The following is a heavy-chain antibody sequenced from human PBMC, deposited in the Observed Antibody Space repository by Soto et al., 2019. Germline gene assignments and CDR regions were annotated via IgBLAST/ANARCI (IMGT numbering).Heavy chain of an antibody. CDR1: GFTFSSYA. V-gene: IGHV3-23*01. J-gene: IGHJ4*02. CDR2: ISGSGSTI. CDR3: AKVFYYYDSSGYYYFDY. Sequence: WGSLRLSCAASGFTFSSYAVSCVRHSPLKWPEWISSISGSGSTIYYADSVKGRFTISRDNSKNTLYLQMSSLRAEDTAVYYCAKVFYYYDSSGYYYFDYWGQGTLVTVSS. D-gene: IGHD3-22*01.